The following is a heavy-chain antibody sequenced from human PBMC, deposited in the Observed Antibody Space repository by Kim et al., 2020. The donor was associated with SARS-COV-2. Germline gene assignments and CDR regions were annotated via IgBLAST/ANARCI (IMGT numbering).Heavy chain of an antibody. V-gene: IGHV4-39*07. Sequence: SETLSLTCTVSGGSISSSSYYWGWIRQPPGKGLEWIGSIYYSGSTYYNPSLKSRVTISVDTSKNQFSLKLSSVTAADTAVYYCVRDQVGYYDILTGHMPRTFDYWGQGTLVTVSS. D-gene: IGHD3-9*01. CDR1: GGSISSSSYY. CDR3: VRDQVGYYDILTGHMPRTFDY. J-gene: IGHJ4*02. CDR2: IYYSGST.